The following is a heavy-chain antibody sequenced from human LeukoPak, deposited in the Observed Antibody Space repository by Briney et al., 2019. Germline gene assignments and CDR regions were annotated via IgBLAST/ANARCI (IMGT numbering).Heavy chain of an antibody. D-gene: IGHD5-18*01. CDR3: ARSGIQLWYIV. V-gene: IGHV4-59*08. CDR2: IYYSGST. J-gene: IGHJ4*02. Sequence: SETLSLTCTVSGGSISSYYWSWIRQPPGKGLEWIGYIYYSGSTNYNPSLKSRVTISVDTSKNQFSLKLSSVTAADTAVYYCARSGIQLWYIVWGQGTLVTVSS. CDR1: GGSISSYY.